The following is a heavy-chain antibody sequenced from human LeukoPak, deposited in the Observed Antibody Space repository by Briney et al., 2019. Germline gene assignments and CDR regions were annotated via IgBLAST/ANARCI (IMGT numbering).Heavy chain of an antibody. CDR2: IIPSDGFT. J-gene: IGHJ6*03. V-gene: IGHV1-46*01. D-gene: IGHD2-2*01. Sequence: ASVKVSCKASGYTFSTYYVHWVRQAPGQGLEWMGMIIPSDGFTSYAQKFQGRVTMTRDMSTSTVYMELRSLRSEDTAVYYCARGAWSSVRGYAHNMDVWGKGTTVTVSS. CDR1: GYTFSTYY. CDR3: ARGAWSSVRGYAHNMDV.